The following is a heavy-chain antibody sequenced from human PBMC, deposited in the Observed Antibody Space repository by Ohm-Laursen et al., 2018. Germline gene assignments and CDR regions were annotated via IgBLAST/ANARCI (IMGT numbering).Heavy chain of an antibody. V-gene: IGHV3-30*18. J-gene: IGHJ6*02. CDR3: AKDKGYDFWSGYEHRYYGMDV. CDR2: ISYDGSNK. D-gene: IGHD3-3*01. CDR1: GFTFSSYG. Sequence: SLRLSCTASGFTFSSYGMHWVRQAPGKGLEWVAVISYDGSNKFYEDSVKGRFTISRDNSKNTLYLQMDSLRAEDTAVYYCAKDKGYDFWSGYEHRYYGMDVWGQGTTVTVSS.